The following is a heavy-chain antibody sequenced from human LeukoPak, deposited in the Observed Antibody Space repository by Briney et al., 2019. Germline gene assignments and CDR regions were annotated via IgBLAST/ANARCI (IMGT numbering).Heavy chain of an antibody. J-gene: IGHJ3*02. CDR1: GITFGDYA. CDR2: IRSDLYGGTT. Sequence: GGTLRLSCTASGITFGDYAMSWVRQAPGQGLEWVGVIRSDLYGGTTEYVPSVKGRVTISRDDSKTIAYLTMTRWTIQETAFFYCTARSSGSRESEAFDIWGQGTVVTVSS. V-gene: IGHV3-49*04. D-gene: IGHD3-22*01. CDR3: TARSSGSRESEAFDI.